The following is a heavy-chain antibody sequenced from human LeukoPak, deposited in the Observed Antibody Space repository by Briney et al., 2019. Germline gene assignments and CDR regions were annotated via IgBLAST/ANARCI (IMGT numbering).Heavy chain of an antibody. CDR2: INGDGSST. V-gene: IGHV3-74*01. CDR3: AGEMSYIIDD. J-gene: IGHJ4*02. D-gene: IGHD3-10*01. Sequence: GGSLRHSRAAASGFTFSPYWLHWVSQAPGKGLGWVSRINGDGSSTSCADSVKGRFPISRDNAKNTLFLQMNSLRVEHTAVYYCAGEMSYIIDDWGQGTLVTVSS. CDR1: GFTFSPYW.